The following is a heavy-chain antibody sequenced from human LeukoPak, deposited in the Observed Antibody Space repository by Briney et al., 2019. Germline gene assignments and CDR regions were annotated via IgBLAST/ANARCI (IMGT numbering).Heavy chain of an antibody. J-gene: IGHJ4*02. CDR3: AKCRGSSWSDYFDY. V-gene: IGHV3-23*01. D-gene: IGHD6-13*01. CDR1: GCSLSRDA. Sequence: PGGSLRLSCTVSGCSLSRDAMSWGRNAPGKGLELVSAISDSGGSTYYADSVKGRFTISRDNSRNTLYLQMNTVRAEDTAVYYCAKCRGSSWSDYFDYWGQGTLVTVSS. CDR2: ISDSGGST.